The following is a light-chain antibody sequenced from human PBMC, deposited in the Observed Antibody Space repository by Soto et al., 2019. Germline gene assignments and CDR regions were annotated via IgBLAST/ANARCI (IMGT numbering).Light chain of an antibody. CDR2: KAS. J-gene: IGKJ4*01. Sequence: DIQMTQSPSTLSASVGDRVTITCRASQSINSWLAWYQQKPGKAPKLLIHKASSLESGVPSRFSGSGSGTELTLTIRSLQPDDFATYYCQKYESYPLTFGGGTKVEIK. CDR1: QSINSW. V-gene: IGKV1-5*03. CDR3: QKYESYPLT.